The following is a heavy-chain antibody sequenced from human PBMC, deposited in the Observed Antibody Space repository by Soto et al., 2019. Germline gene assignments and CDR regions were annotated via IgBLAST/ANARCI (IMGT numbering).Heavy chain of an antibody. V-gene: IGHV1-69*01. CDR2: IIPIFGTA. Sequence: QVQLVQSGAEVKKPGSSVKVSCKASGGTFSSYAISWVRQAPGQGLEWMGGIIPIFGTANYAQKFQGRVTITADESTSTAYMELSSLRSEDTAVYYGARGTSSHDGSRTDYFDYWGQGTLVTVSS. CDR1: GGTFSSYA. J-gene: IGHJ4*02. D-gene: IGHD3-10*01. CDR3: ARGTSSHDGSRTDYFDY.